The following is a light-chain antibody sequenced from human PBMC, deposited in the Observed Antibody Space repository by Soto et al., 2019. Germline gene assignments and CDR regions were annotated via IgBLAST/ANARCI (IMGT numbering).Light chain of an antibody. CDR3: SSYTTSYTLV. Sequence: QSALTQPASVSGSPGQSITISCIGTSSDVGAYNYVSWYQQHPGKVPKLMIYDVSNRPSGVSNRFSASKSGNTASLTISGLQAEYEADYYCSSYTTSYTLVFGGGTKLTVL. V-gene: IGLV2-14*03. J-gene: IGLJ2*01. CDR2: DVS. CDR1: SSDVGAYNY.